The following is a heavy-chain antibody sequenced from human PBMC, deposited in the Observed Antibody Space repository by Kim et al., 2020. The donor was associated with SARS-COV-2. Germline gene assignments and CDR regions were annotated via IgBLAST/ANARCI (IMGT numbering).Heavy chain of an antibody. Sequence: SETLSLTCTVSGGSISSYYWSWIRQPAGKGLEWIGRIYTSGSTNYNPSLKSRVTMSVDTSKNQFSLKLSSVTAADTAVYYCARGSKSYGSGSLVYWYFDLWGRGTLVTVSS. CDR3: ARGSKSYGSGSLVYWYFDL. CDR1: GGSISSYY. V-gene: IGHV4-4*07. D-gene: IGHD3-10*01. CDR2: IYTSGST. J-gene: IGHJ2*01.